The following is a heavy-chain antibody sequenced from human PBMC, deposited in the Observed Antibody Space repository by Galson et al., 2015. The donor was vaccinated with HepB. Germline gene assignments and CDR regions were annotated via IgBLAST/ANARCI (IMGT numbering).Heavy chain of an antibody. CDR1: GYTFTGYY. Sequence: SVKVSCKASGYTFTGYYMHWVRQAPGQGLEWMGWINPNSGGTNYAQKFQGWVTMTRDTSISTAYMELSRLRSDDTAVYYCARVHCSGGSCYSGFDYWGQGTLVTVSS. J-gene: IGHJ4*02. CDR2: INPNSGGT. V-gene: IGHV1-2*04. CDR3: ARVHCSGGSCYSGFDY. D-gene: IGHD2-15*01.